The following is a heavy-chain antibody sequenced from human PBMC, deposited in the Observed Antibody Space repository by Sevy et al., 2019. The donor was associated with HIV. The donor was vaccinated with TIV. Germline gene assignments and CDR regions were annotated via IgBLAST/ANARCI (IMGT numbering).Heavy chain of an antibody. V-gene: IGHV1-69*13. Sequence: ASVKVSCKASGGTFSSYAISWVRQAPGQGLEWMGGIIPIFGTANYAQKFQGRVTITADESTSTAYMEPSSLRSEDTAVYYCARDGRRYSSGSHMLDYWGQGTLVTVSS. D-gene: IGHD3-22*01. J-gene: IGHJ4*02. CDR2: IIPIFGTA. CDR3: ARDGRRYSSGSHMLDY. CDR1: GGTFSSYA.